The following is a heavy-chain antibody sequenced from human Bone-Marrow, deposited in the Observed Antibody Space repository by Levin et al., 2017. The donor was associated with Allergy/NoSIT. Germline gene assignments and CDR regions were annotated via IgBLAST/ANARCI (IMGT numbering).Heavy chain of an antibody. Sequence: GGSLRLSCAASGFKFDDYGMSWVRQVPGKGLEWVSSIDNNGGGTYSADSVKGRFTISRDNAKNSLFLQMDSLRVEDTAIYYCTKGWTLSEYWGQGTLVTVSS. D-gene: IGHD3/OR15-3a*01. J-gene: IGHJ4*02. CDR3: TKGWTLSEY. CDR1: GFKFDDYG. CDR2: IDNNGGGT. V-gene: IGHV3-20*04.